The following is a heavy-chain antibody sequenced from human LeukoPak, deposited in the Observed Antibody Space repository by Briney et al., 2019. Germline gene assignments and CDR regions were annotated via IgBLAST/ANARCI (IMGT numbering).Heavy chain of an antibody. CDR2: IYSSGDT. D-gene: IGHD2-2*01. J-gene: IGHJ1*01. Sequence: GGSLRLSCAASGFTVSSSYMSWVRQSPGKGLEYVSVIYSSGDTYYADSVKGRFTISRDNSKNTLYLQMNSLRAEDTAVYYCANTVPAAGYFQHWGQGTLVTVSS. CDR1: GFTVSSSY. V-gene: IGHV3-53*01. CDR3: ANTVPAAGYFQH.